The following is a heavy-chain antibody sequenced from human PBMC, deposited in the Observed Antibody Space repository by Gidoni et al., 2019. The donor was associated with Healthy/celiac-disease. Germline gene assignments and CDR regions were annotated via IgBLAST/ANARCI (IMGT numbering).Heavy chain of an antibody. J-gene: IGHJ4*02. V-gene: IGHV4-59*01. CDR1: GGSISSYY. CDR2: IYYRGST. Sequence: QVQLQESGPGLVKPSETLSLTCTVSGGSISSYYWSWIRQPPGKGLEWIGYIYYRGSTNYNPSLKSRVTISVDTSKNQFSLKLSSVTAADTAVYYCARISGGSGNIDYWGQGTLVTVSS. CDR3: ARISGGSGNIDY. D-gene: IGHD3-10*01.